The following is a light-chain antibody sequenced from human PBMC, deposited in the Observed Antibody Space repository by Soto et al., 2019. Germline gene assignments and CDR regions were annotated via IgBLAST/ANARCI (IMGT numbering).Light chain of an antibody. CDR1: STNIGSNT. Sequence: QSVLTQPPSASGAPGQRATISCSGSSTNIGSNTVNWYQQLPKTAPKLLIYSNNQRPSGVPDRFSGSKSGTSASLAISGLQSEDEADYYCAAWDDSLNGLVFGGGTKVTVL. J-gene: IGLJ2*01. CDR2: SNN. V-gene: IGLV1-44*01. CDR3: AAWDDSLNGLV.